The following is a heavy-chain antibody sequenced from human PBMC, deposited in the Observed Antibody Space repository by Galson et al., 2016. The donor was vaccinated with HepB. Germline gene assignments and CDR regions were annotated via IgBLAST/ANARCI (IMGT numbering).Heavy chain of an antibody. J-gene: IGHJ4*02. Sequence: SLRLSCAASGFIFSSYSMNWVRQAPGKGLEWVSYISRSTPTIYYADSVKGRFTVSRDNAKNSLYLQMNNLRDEDTAVYYCARDPHALDFRGQGTLVTVSS. CDR1: GFIFSSYS. CDR2: ISRSTPTI. CDR3: ARDPHALDF. V-gene: IGHV3-48*02.